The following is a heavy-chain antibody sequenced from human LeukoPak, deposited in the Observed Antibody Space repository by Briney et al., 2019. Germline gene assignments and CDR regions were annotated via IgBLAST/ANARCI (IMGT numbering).Heavy chain of an antibody. CDR1: GFTFSSYA. CDR2: ISGSGGST. CDR3: ARDLSSTTGYYYYGMDV. D-gene: IGHD2/OR15-2a*01. V-gene: IGHV3-23*01. Sequence: GGSLRLSCAASGFTFSSYAMSWVRQAPGKGLEWVSAISGSGGSTDYADSVKGRFTISRDNSKNTLYLQMNSLRAEDTAVYYCARDLSSTTGYYYYGMDVWGQGTTVTVSS. J-gene: IGHJ6*02.